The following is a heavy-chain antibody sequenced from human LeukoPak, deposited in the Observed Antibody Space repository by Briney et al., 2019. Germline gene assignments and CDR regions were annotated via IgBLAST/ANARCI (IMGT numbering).Heavy chain of an antibody. Sequence: GGSLRLSCAASGFTFSSYAMHWVRQAPGKGLEWVAVISYDGSNKYYADPVKGRFTISRDNSKNTLYLQMNSLRAEDTAVYYCARGIAARFIDYWGQGTLVTVSS. CDR1: GFTFSSYA. CDR3: ARGIAARFIDY. D-gene: IGHD6-6*01. J-gene: IGHJ4*02. CDR2: ISYDGSNK. V-gene: IGHV3-30*01.